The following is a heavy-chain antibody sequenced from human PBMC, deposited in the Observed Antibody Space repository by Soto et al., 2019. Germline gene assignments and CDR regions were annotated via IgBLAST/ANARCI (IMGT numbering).Heavy chain of an antibody. CDR1: GFTFSSYW. CDR3: AKYYGDYGRYYYYYGMDV. CDR2: ISGSGGGT. D-gene: IGHD4-17*01. V-gene: IGHV3-23*01. Sequence: GGSLRLSCGASGFTFSSYWMSWVRQAPGKGLEWVSAISGSGGGTYYADSVKGRFTISRDNSKNTLYLQMNSLRAEDTAVYYCAKYYGDYGRYYYYYGMDVWGQGTTVTVSS. J-gene: IGHJ6*02.